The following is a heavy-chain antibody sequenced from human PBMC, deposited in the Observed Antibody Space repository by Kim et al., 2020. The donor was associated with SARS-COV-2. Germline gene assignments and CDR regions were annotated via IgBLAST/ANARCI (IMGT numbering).Heavy chain of an antibody. V-gene: IGHV1-18*01. CDR1: GYTFTSYG. Sequence: ASVKVSCKASGYTFTSYGISWVRQAPGQGLEWMGWISAYNGNTNYAQKLQGRVTMTTDTSTSTAYMELRSLRSDDTAVYYCAREALPSSGSPNEDYWSQGTLVTVSS. J-gene: IGHJ4*02. CDR3: AREALPSSGSPNEDY. D-gene: IGHD3-10*01. CDR2: ISAYNGNT.